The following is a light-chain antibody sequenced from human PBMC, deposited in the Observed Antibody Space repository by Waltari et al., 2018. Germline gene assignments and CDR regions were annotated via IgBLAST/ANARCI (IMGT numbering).Light chain of an antibody. Sequence: QSALTQPRSVSGSPGQSVTISCTGTSSDVGGYNYVSWYQQHPDKAPKLIIYAINKRPSGVPDRFSGSKSGNTASLTISGLQAEDEADDYCCSYVGSNIYWVFGGGTKPTVL. V-gene: IGLV2-11*01. CDR2: AIN. J-gene: IGLJ3*02. CDR1: SSDVGGYNY. CDR3: CSYVGSNIYWV.